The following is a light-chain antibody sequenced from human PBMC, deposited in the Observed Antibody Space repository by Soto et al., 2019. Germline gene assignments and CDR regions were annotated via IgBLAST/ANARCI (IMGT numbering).Light chain of an antibody. V-gene: IGKV1-39*01. J-gene: IGKJ1*01. Sequence: DIQLTQSPSSLSASMGDRVTITCRASQTVNKYLSWFRQKPGQVPELLIYDVSSLQSGAPSRFSGSGSGTCFTLTIGSLQPDDFATYYCQQSFTTPWTFGQGTKVELK. CDR1: QTVNKY. CDR2: DVS. CDR3: QQSFTTPWT.